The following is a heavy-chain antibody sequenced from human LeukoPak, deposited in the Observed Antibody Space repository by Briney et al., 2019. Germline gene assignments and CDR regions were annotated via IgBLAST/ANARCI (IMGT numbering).Heavy chain of an antibody. CDR3: AEALGYRYGPNDAFDI. CDR1: GFTFSSYA. V-gene: IGHV3-23*01. Sequence: PGGSLRLSCAASGFTFSSYAMNWVRQAPGKGLEWVSGISGSGGTTYYADSVTGRFTISRDNSKNTLYLQMNSLRAEDTAVYYCAEALGYRYGPNDAFDIWGQGTMVTVSS. J-gene: IGHJ3*02. CDR2: ISGSGGTT. D-gene: IGHD5-18*01.